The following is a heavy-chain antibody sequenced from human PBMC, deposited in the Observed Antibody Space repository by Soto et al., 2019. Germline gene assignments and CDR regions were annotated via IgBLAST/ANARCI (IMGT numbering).Heavy chain of an antibody. CDR1: GYTFTSYA. D-gene: IGHD3-10*01. CDR2: INAGNGNT. Sequence: ASVKVSCKASGYTFTSYAMHWVRQAPGQRLEWMGWINAGNGNTKYSQKFQGRVTITRDTSASTAYMELSSLRSEDTAVYYCVANSMVRHHHLAYCGQGSLVPGSS. J-gene: IGHJ1*01. CDR3: VANSMVRHHHLAY. V-gene: IGHV1-3*01.